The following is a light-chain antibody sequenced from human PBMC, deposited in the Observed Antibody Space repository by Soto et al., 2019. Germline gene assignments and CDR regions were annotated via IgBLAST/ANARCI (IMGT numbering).Light chain of an antibody. J-gene: IGLJ2*01. CDR1: SSNIGSHT. V-gene: IGLV1-44*01. CDR2: SDN. CDR3: AAWDDTLNAAV. Sequence: QSVLTQPYSASGTPGQRVTISCSGSSSNIGSHTLNWYQQLPGSAPSLLIYSDNQRPSGVPDRFSGSTSGTSASLAISGLQSEDEAEYYCAAWDDTLNAAVFCRGTKLTVL.